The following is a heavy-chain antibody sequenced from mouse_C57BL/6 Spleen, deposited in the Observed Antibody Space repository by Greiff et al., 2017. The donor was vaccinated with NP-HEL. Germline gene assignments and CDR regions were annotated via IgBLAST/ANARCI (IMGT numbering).Heavy chain of an antibody. Sequence: VQLQQPGAELVKPGASVKMSCKASGYTFTSYWITWVKQRPGQGLEWIGDIYPGSGSTNYNEKFKSKATLTVDTSSSTAYMQLSSLTSEDSAVYYCARAFYYYGSSSYWGQGTTLTVSS. CDR1: GYTFTSYW. CDR2: IYPGSGST. CDR3: ARAFYYYGSSSY. V-gene: IGHV1-55*01. J-gene: IGHJ2*01. D-gene: IGHD1-1*01.